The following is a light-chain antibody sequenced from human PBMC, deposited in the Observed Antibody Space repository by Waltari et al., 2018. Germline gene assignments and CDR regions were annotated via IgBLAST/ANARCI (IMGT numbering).Light chain of an antibody. CDR3: QQYYSTPYT. V-gene: IGKV1-NL1*01. CDR1: QDIRNS. Sequence: DIQMTKSPSSLSASVGHRVTITCRASQDIRNSLAWYQQKPGAAPKLLLYAASRLLSGVPSRFSGSGSETDYTLTIISLQPEDFATYYCQQYYSTPYTFGQGTKLEI. J-gene: IGKJ2*01. CDR2: AAS.